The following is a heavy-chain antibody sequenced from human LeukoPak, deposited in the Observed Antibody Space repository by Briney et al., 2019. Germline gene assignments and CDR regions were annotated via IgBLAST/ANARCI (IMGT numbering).Heavy chain of an antibody. D-gene: IGHD1-26*01. CDR2: IWYDGSNK. Sequence: TGGSLRLSCAASGFTFSSYGMHWVRQAPGKGLEWVAVIWYDGSNKYYADSVKGRFTIPRDNSKNTLYLQMNSLRAEDTAVYYCARDSSRGSYTFDYWGQGTLVTVSS. CDR1: GFTFSSYG. V-gene: IGHV3-33*01. CDR3: ARDSSRGSYTFDY. J-gene: IGHJ4*02.